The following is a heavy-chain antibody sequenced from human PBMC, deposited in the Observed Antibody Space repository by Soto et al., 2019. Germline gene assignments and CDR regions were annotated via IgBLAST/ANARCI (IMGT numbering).Heavy chain of an antibody. V-gene: IGHV3-30-3*01. J-gene: IGHJ4*02. CDR2: ISFDGGDE. D-gene: IGHD2-21*02. CDR3: VIFCGGDCYNH. CDR1: GFDLSSHA. Sequence: QVQVVESGGGVGQPGRSLRLSCAASGFDLSSHAMHWVRQPPGKGPEWLATISFDGGDEFYADSVKGRFTISRDNSKSTLFLQMNSLTAEDTATYYCVIFCGGDCYNHWGQGTLVAVSS.